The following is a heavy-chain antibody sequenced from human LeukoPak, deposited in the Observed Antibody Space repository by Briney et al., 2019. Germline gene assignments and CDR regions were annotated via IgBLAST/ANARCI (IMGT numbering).Heavy chain of an antibody. CDR3: ARMGGSYFSYYYYYMDV. D-gene: IGHD1-26*01. Sequence: ASVKVSCKASGYSFTNYGISWVRQAPGQGLQWMGWISVNNADTNYAQKLQGRVTMTTDTSTSTAYMELRSLRSDDTAVYYCARMGGSYFSYYYYYMDVWGKGTTVTVSS. V-gene: IGHV1-18*01. J-gene: IGHJ6*03. CDR2: ISVNNADT. CDR1: GYSFTNYG.